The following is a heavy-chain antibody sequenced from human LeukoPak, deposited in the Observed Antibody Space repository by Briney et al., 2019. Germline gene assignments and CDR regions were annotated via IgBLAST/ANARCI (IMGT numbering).Heavy chain of an antibody. Sequence: SETLSLTCAVYGGSFSGYYWSWIRQPPGKGLEWIGEINHSGSTNYNPSLKSRVTISVDTSKNQFSLKLSSVTAADTAVYHCARDPGIVGATTNYWGQGTLVTVSS. D-gene: IGHD1-26*01. V-gene: IGHV4-34*01. CDR3: ARDPGIVGATTNY. CDR2: INHSGST. J-gene: IGHJ4*02. CDR1: GGSFSGYY.